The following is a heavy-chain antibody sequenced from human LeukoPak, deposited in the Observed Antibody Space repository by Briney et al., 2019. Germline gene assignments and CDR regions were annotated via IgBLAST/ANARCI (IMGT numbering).Heavy chain of an antibody. Sequence: GRSLRLSCAASGFTFSNYAMHWVRQAPGKGLEWVAVISYDGSNKYYADSVKGRFTISRDNSKNTLYLQMNSLRAEDTAVYYCARQYSSSWYWYFDYWGQGTLVTVSS. CDR2: ISYDGSNK. D-gene: IGHD6-13*01. J-gene: IGHJ4*02. V-gene: IGHV3-30-3*01. CDR3: ARQYSSSWYWYFDY. CDR1: GFTFSNYA.